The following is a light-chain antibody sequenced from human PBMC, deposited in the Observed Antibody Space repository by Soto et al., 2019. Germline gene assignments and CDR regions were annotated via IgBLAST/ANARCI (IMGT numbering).Light chain of an antibody. Sequence: EIVLTQSPATLSLSPGERATLSCRASQSVSSSYLAWYQQKPGQAPRPLISGASRRATGVPDRFSGSGSGTDFTLTISRLEPEDFAVYYCQQYGSLTWTFGQGTKVDIK. CDR2: GAS. CDR1: QSVSSSY. J-gene: IGKJ1*01. V-gene: IGKV3-20*01. CDR3: QQYGSLTWT.